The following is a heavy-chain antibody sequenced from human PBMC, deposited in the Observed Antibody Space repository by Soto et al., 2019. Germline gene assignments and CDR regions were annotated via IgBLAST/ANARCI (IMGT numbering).Heavy chain of an antibody. CDR1: GGSFSGYY. CDR3: ARQQRGYGDYVGYYYYYMDV. J-gene: IGHJ6*03. V-gene: IGHV4-34*01. CDR2: INHSGST. Sequence: SETLSLTCAVYGGSFSGYYWSWIRQPPGKGLEWIGEINHSGSTNYNPSLKSRVTISVDTSKNQFSLKLSSVTAADTAVYYCARQQRGYGDYVGYYYYYMDVWGKGTTVTVSS. D-gene: IGHD4-17*01.